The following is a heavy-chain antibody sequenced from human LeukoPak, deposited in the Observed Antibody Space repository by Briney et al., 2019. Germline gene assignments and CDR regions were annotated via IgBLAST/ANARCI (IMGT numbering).Heavy chain of an antibody. V-gene: IGHV4-59*01. D-gene: IGHD3-9*01. J-gene: IGHJ6*03. Sequence: PSETLSLTCTVSGGSISYYYWSWIRQPPGKGLEWIGYIYYTGSTNYNPSLKSRVTISVDTSKNQFSLKLSSVTAADTAVYYCARDQVFLPKKYYDILTGYYYYMDVWGKGTTVTVSS. CDR2: IYYTGST. CDR3: ARDQVFLPKKYYDILTGYYYYMDV. CDR1: GGSISYYY.